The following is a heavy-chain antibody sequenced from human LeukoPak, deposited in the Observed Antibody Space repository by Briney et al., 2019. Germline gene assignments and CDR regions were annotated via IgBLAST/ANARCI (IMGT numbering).Heavy chain of an antibody. CDR2: IIPIFGTA. V-gene: IGHV1-69*13. CDR1: GGTFSSYA. Sequence: ASVKVSCKASGGTFSSYAISWVRQAPGQRLEWMGGIIPIFGTANYAQKFQGRVTITADESTSTAYMELSSLRSEDTAVYYCAHTPYSSGWYYFDYWGQGTLVTVSS. D-gene: IGHD6-19*01. J-gene: IGHJ4*02. CDR3: AHTPYSSGWYYFDY.